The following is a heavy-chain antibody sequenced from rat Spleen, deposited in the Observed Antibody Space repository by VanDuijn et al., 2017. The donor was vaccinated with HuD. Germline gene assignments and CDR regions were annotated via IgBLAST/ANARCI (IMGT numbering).Heavy chain of an antibody. J-gene: IGHJ4*01. D-gene: IGHD1-12*03. CDR1: GFTFSDYY. CDR3: ARHHYDGYYHGPVLGIMDA. CDR2: ISSGGGGT. Sequence: EVQLVESGGGLVQPGRSLKLSCAASGFTFSDYYMAWVRQPPKKGLEWVASISSGGGGTYYPDSVKGRFTISRDNSKSTLYLQMDSRRSEDTASYYCARHHYDGYYHGPVLGIMDAWGQGASVTVSS. V-gene: IGHV5S23*01.